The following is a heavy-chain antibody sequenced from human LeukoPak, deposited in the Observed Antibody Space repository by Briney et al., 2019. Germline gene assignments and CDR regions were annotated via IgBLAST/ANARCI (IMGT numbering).Heavy chain of an antibody. J-gene: IGHJ4*02. Sequence: GESLRLSCAASGFTFSSYAMHWVRQAPGKGLEWVAVISYDGSNKYYADTVKGRFTISRDNSKNTLYLQMNSLRAEDTAVYYCARDPSYDSSGSLLIDYWGQGTLVTVSS. CDR3: ARDPSYDSSGSLLIDY. V-gene: IGHV3-30*04. CDR1: GFTFSSYA. D-gene: IGHD3-22*01. CDR2: ISYDGSNK.